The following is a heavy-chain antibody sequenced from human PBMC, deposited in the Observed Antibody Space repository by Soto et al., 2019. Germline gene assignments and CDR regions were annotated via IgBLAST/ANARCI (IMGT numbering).Heavy chain of an antibody. V-gene: IGHV4-31*03. D-gene: IGHD2-21*02. J-gene: IGHJ6*02. Sequence: QVQLQESGPGLVKPSQTLSLTCTVSGGSISSGGYYWSWIRQHPGKGLEWIGYIYYIGTTHYNPSLKSRLTMSVDTSKHQFSLRLRSVTAADTAVYYCARTGGNSGYYGMDVWGQGTAVTVSS. CDR2: IYYIGTT. CDR3: ARTGGNSGYYGMDV. CDR1: GGSISSGGYY.